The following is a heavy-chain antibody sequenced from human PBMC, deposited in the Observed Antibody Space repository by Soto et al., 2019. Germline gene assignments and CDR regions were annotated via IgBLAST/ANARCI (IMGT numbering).Heavy chain of an antibody. V-gene: IGHV1-46*01. CDR3: ARESERWKNWFDP. Sequence: QVQLVQSGAEVKKPGASVKVSCKASGYTFTSYYMHWVRQAPGQGLEWMGIINPSGGSTSYAQKFQGRVTMTRDTSTSTVYRALSSLRSEDTAVYYCARESERWKNWFDPWGQGTLVTVSS. CDR2: INPSGGST. CDR1: GYTFTSYY. J-gene: IGHJ5*02. D-gene: IGHD1-1*01.